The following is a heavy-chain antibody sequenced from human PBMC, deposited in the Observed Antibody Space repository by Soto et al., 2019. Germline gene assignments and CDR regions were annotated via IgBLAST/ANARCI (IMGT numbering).Heavy chain of an antibody. V-gene: IGHV4-31*03. CDR2: IYHRGTT. D-gene: IGHD4-17*01. J-gene: IGHJ4*02. CDR3: ARHVESTAATDS. CDR1: GGSIKTTGYY. Sequence: QVKMQESGPGLVKPSETLSLTCTVSGGSIKTTGYYWNWIRQHPGKGLEWIGNIYHRGTTYYHPSLKSRVSLSVDTSNNQFSLRLTSVTAADTAVYFCARHVESTAATDSWGQGILVTVSA.